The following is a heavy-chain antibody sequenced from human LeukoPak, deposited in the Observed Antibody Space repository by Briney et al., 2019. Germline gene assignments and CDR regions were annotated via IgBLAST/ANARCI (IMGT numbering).Heavy chain of an antibody. CDR3: AREIEYSSSADAFDI. J-gene: IGHJ3*02. CDR2: INHSGST. Sequence: SATLSLTCAVYGGSFSGYYWSWIRQPPGKGLEWIGEINHSGSTNFNPSLKSRVTISVDTSKNQFSLKLSSVTAADTAVYYCAREIEYSSSADAFDIWGQGTMVTVSS. V-gene: IGHV4-34*01. D-gene: IGHD6-6*01. CDR1: GGSFSGYY.